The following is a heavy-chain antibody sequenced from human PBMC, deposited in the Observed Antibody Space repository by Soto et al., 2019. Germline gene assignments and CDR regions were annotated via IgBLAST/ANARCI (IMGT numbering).Heavy chain of an antibody. CDR3: ARHASSGGYYFDY. Sequence: SATLSLTCTVSGGSISSYYWSWIRQPPGKGLEWIGYIYNSGSTNYNPSLKSRVTISVDMSKNQFSLKLNSVTAADTAVYYCARHASSGGYYFDYCGQGTLVTVS. J-gene: IGHJ4*02. CDR2: IYNSGST. V-gene: IGHV4-59*08. D-gene: IGHD6-19*01. CDR1: GGSISSYY.